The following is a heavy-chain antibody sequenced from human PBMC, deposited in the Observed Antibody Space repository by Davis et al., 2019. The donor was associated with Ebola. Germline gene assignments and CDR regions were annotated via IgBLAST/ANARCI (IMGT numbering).Heavy chain of an antibody. CDR1: GFTFSSYG. J-gene: IGHJ4*02. D-gene: IGHD3-10*01. CDR3: ARETYYYGSGSYGVYFDY. CDR2: IWYDGSNK. V-gene: IGHV3-33*01. Sequence: GRSLRLSCAASGFTFSSYGMHWVRQAPGKGLEWVAVIWYDGSNKYYADSVKGRFTIPRDNSKNTLYLQMNSLRAEDTAVYYCARETYYYGSGSYGVYFDYWGQGTLVTVSS.